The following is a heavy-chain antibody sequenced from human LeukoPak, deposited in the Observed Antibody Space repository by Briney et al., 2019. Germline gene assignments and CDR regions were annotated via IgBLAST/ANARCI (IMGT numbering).Heavy chain of an antibody. CDR2: LYSGGDT. CDR3: ARGENYYFHTDV. D-gene: IGHD2/OR15-2a*01. V-gene: IGHV3-66*02. CDR1: GFSVSDSY. Sequence: PGGSLRLSCAASGFSVSDSYMSCVRQAPGRGLEWVSILYSGGDTYYSASVRGRFTISRDNSKNTLYLQMNTLSAADTAVYFCARGENYYFHTDVWGKGATVTVSS. J-gene: IGHJ6*03.